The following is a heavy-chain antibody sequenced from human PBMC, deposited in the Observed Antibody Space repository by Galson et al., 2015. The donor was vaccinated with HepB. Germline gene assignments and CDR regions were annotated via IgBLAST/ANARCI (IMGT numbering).Heavy chain of an antibody. Sequence: SVKVSCKASGDTFSSNTISWVRQAPGQGLEWVGGIIPIFGSGNYAPRFQGRVTITADESTSTTYKELSSLRFEDTAAYFCVRQYDTSGYYPYWGQGTLVTVSS. CDR3: VRQYDTSGYYPY. D-gene: IGHD3-22*01. V-gene: IGHV1-69*13. CDR2: IIPIFGSG. J-gene: IGHJ4*02. CDR1: GDTFSSNT.